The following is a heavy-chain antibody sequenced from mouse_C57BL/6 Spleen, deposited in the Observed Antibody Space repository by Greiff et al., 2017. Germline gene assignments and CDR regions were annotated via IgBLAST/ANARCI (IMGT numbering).Heavy chain of an antibody. Sequence: QVQLQQPGAELVRPGSSVKLSCKASGYTFTSYWMHWVKQRPIQGLEWIGNIDPSDSETHYNQKFKDKATLTVDKSSSTAYMQLSSLTSEDSAVYYCARELDYGSSPFAYWGQGTLVTVSA. V-gene: IGHV1-52*01. CDR3: ARELDYGSSPFAY. CDR2: IDPSDSET. J-gene: IGHJ3*01. CDR1: GYTFTSYW. D-gene: IGHD1-1*01.